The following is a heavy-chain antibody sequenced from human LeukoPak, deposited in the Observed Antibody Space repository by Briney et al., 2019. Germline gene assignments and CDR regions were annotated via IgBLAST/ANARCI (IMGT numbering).Heavy chain of an antibody. CDR2: IYSTGST. V-gene: IGHV4-4*07. CDR1: GGSISSYY. CDR3: ARQIASAGTAGFDF. Sequence: SETLSLTCTVSGGSISSYYWSWIRQPAGKELEWIGRIYSTGSTNYNPSLKSRVTMSVDTSKNQFSLRLRSVTAADTAVYYCARQIASAGTAGFDFWGQGALVTVSS. J-gene: IGHJ4*02. D-gene: IGHD6-13*01.